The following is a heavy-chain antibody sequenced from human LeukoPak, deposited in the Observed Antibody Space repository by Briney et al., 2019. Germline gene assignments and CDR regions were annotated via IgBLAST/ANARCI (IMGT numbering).Heavy chain of an antibody. Sequence: GGSLRLSCAASGFTFSSYWMSWVRQAPGKGLEWVGSIMEGGSDKYYVDSVKGRFTISRDNAKNSLYLQMKSLRADDTAVYYCARDFGSLEDYFDYWGQGALGSVSS. V-gene: IGHV3-7*01. D-gene: IGHD3-10*01. CDR3: ARDFGSLEDYFDY. CDR1: GFTFSSYW. J-gene: IGHJ4*02. CDR2: IMEGGSDK.